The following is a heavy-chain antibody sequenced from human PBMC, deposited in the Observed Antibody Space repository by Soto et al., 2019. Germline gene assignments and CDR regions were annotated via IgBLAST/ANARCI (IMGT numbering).Heavy chain of an antibody. J-gene: IGHJ4*02. D-gene: IGHD5-18*01. CDR3: ASGIQLWLRRINNGYSG. V-gene: IGHV1-69*12. CDR1: GGTFSTHA. Sequence: QVQLVQSGAEVKKPESSVKVSCKAPGGTFSTHAISWVRQAPGQGLEWMGGIIPMFGPANYAQRFQDRVTITADESTNTVYMELSSLRSEDTAVYFCASGIQLWLRRINNGYSGWGQGTLVTVSS. CDR2: IIPMFGPA.